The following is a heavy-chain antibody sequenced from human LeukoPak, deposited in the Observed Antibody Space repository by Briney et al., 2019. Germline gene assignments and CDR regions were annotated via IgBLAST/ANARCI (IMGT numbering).Heavy chain of an antibody. J-gene: IGHJ4*02. CDR3: ARGDTALYFDY. V-gene: IGHV1-2*02. Sequence: ASVKVPCKASGYTFTGYYMHWVRQAPGQELEWMGWINPNSGGTNYAQKFQGRVTMTRDTSISTAYMELSGLKSDDTAVYFCARGDTALYFDYWGQGTLVTVSS. CDR2: INPNSGGT. D-gene: IGHD2-21*02. CDR1: GYTFTGYY.